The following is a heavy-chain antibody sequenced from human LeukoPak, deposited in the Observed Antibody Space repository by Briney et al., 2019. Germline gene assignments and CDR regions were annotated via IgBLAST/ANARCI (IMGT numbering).Heavy chain of an antibody. CDR2: IIPILGIA. CDR1: GGTFSSYA. CDR3: ARARRSATTITMVRGSYDGSPLDLDY. D-gene: IGHD3-10*01. V-gene: IGHV1-69*04. Sequence: GASVKVSCKASGGTFSSYAISWVRQAPGQGLEWMGRIIPILGIANYAQKFQGRVTITADKSTSTAYMELSSLRSEDTAVYYCARARRSATTITMVRGSYDGSPLDLDYWGQGTLVTVSS. J-gene: IGHJ4*02.